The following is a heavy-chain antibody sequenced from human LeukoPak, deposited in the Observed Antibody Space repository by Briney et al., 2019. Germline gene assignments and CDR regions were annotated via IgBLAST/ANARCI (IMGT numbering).Heavy chain of an antibody. J-gene: IGHJ4*02. CDR3: ARDFPYCSGSYYLNFDY. CDR2: ISAYNGNT. Sequence: ASVKVSCKASGYTFTSYGISWVRQAPGQGLEWMGLISAYNGNTNYAQKLQGRVTMTTDTSTSTAYMELRSLRSDDTAVYYCARDFPYCSGSYYLNFDYWGQGTLVTVSS. D-gene: IGHD3-10*01. V-gene: IGHV1-18*01. CDR1: GYTFTSYG.